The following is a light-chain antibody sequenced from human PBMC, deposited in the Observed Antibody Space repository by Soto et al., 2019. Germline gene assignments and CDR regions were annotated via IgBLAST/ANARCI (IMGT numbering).Light chain of an antibody. Sequence: DIHITAGPSSLSPCVSDGVTLTCRASQSISRHLNWYQQKPGRAPRLLIYGSSNLQGGVPSRFSGSGSGTDFTLTISSLLPEDFATYYCQQGYSTPVTFGQGTRLEIK. CDR1: QSISRH. V-gene: IGKV1-39*01. J-gene: IGKJ5*01. CDR2: GSS. CDR3: QQGYSTPVT.